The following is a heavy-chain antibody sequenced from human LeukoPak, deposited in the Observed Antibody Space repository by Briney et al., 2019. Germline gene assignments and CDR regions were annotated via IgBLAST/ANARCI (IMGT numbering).Heavy chain of an antibody. CDR2: IYSGGST. CDR3: ARDSVIGSGRQYYFDY. D-gene: IGHD2-15*01. V-gene: IGHV3-53*01. CDR1: GFTVSSNY. J-gene: IGHJ4*02. Sequence: QAGGSLRLSCAASGFTVSSNYMNWVRQAPGKGLEWVSVIYSGGSTYYADSVKGRFTISRDNSKNTLYLQMNSLRAEDTAVYYCARDSVIGSGRQYYFDYWGQGTLVTVSS.